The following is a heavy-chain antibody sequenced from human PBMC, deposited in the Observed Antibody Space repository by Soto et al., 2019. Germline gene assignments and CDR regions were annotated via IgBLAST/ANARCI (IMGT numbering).Heavy chain of an antibody. D-gene: IGHD3-9*01. Sequence: VQLVQSGAEVKKPGSSVKVSCRASGATFRSYAFTWVRQAPGQGLEWMGGISPIFGSTIYARQFQGRVTITADDSASTAYMELNSLSSEDTAVYYCAGDYGVSDWYGMDVWGQGTTVTVSS. CDR2: ISPIFGST. V-gene: IGHV1-69*01. CDR3: AGDYGVSDWYGMDV. J-gene: IGHJ6*02. CDR1: GATFRSYA.